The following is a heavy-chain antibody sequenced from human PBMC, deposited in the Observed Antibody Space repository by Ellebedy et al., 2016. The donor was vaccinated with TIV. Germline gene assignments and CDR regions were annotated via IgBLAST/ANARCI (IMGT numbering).Heavy chain of an antibody. V-gene: IGHV3-33*01. D-gene: IGHD3-22*01. CDR2: IWYDGRNT. Sequence: GGSLRLXCAASGFSFSNFGMHWVRQAPGKGLEWVALIWYDGRNTYYADSVKGRFTISRDISKNMVYLQMSSLRVEDTAVYYCARDPRSTYDLPFDYWGQGTLVTVSS. CDR3: ARDPRSTYDLPFDY. CDR1: GFSFSNFG. J-gene: IGHJ4*02.